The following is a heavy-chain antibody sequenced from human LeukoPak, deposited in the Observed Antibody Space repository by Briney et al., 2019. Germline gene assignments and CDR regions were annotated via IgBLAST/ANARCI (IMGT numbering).Heavy chain of an antibody. Sequence: GGSLRLSCAASGFTFSRYAMHWVRQAPGKGLEWVAVISYDGSNKYYADSVKGRFTISRDNSKNTLYLQMNSLRAEDTAVYYCARLLSGNWGRGTLVTVSS. J-gene: IGHJ4*02. V-gene: IGHV3-30-3*01. CDR2: ISYDGSNK. CDR3: ARLLSGN. CDR1: GFTFSRYA. D-gene: IGHD3-3*01.